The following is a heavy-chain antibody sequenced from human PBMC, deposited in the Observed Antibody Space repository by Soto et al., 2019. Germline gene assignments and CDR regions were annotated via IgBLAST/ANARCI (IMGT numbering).Heavy chain of an antibody. CDR2: IGRRGSPI. J-gene: IGHJ3*02. V-gene: IGHV3-48*03. D-gene: IGHD4-17*01. CDR3: VRVYDDYLIDAFDI. CDR1: EFTLSNYE. Sequence: EAQLVESGGGLVQPGGSLRLSCAAFEFTLSNYEMDWVRQAPGKGLEWVSHIGRRGSPIYYADSVKGRFTISRDNAKNSVFLQMNSQRPEDTAAYYCVRVYDDYLIDAFDIWGPGTMVSVSS.